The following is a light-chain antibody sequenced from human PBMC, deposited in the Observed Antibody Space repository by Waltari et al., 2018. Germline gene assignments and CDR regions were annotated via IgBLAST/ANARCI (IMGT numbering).Light chain of an antibody. CDR3: GTWDSSLSALV. Sequence: QSVLTQPPSVSAAPGQKVTISCSGSSSNIGNNYVSWYQQLPGTAPKLFIYENNKRPSGFPDRFPGSKAGTSATLGITGLQTGDEADYYCGTWDSSLSALVFGGGTNLTVL. V-gene: IGLV1-51*02. CDR2: ENN. CDR1: SSNIGNNY. J-gene: IGLJ2*01.